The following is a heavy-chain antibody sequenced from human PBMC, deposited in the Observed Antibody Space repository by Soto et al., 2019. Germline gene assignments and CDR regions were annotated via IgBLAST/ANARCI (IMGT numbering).Heavy chain of an antibody. Sequence: QVQLVQSGAEVKKPGASVKVSCKASGYTFTSYDIYWVRQATGQGLEWMGWMNPYSGNTGFVEKFQERVAMTRDISINTAYLELSSLRSEDMAVYYCTRGQGNHWGQGSLVTVSS. CDR2: MNPYSGNT. CDR3: TRGQGNH. CDR1: GYTFTSYD. J-gene: IGHJ4*02. V-gene: IGHV1-8*01.